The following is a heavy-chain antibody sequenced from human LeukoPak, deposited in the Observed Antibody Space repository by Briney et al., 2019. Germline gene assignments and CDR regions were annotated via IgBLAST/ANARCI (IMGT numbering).Heavy chain of an antibody. D-gene: IGHD3-9*01. CDR1: GFTFRSYW. CDR3: ARPSFDWNYYT. V-gene: IGHV3-74*01. J-gene: IGHJ5*02. CDR2: ISSDGSTT. Sequence: PGGALRLSRAASGFTFRSYWMHWVRQAPGTGRVWVSRISSDGSTTTSADSLKGRSTISRENAKNMLYLQMDSLTADATAVYYCARPSFDWNYYTWGQGTLVTVSS.